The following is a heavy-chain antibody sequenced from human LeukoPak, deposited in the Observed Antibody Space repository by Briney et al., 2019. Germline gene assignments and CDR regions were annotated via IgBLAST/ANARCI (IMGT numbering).Heavy chain of an antibody. CDR2: ISGSGGST. D-gene: IGHD3-22*01. J-gene: IGHJ4*02. CDR1: GFTFSSYA. V-gene: IGHV3-23*01. CDR3: AKDLAYYDSSGYPVDPFDY. Sequence: PPGGSLRLPCAASGFTFSSYAMSWVRQAPGKGLEWVSAISGSGGSTYYADSVKGRFTISRDNSKNTLYLQMNSLRAEDTAVYYCAKDLAYYDSSGYPVDPFDYWGQGTLVTVSS.